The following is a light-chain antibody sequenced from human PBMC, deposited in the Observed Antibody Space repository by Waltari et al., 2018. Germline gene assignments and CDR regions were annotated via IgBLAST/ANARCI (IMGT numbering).Light chain of an antibody. Sequence: EIGLTQSPGTLSLSPGARATLSCRASQSIGIYLAWYQQKPGQAPRLLMYHASSRATGIPDRFSGSGSGTDFSLTISRLEPEDFAVYYCQKYESLPATFGQGTKVEIK. CDR1: QSIGIY. CDR3: QKYESLPAT. V-gene: IGKV3-20*01. J-gene: IGKJ1*01. CDR2: HAS.